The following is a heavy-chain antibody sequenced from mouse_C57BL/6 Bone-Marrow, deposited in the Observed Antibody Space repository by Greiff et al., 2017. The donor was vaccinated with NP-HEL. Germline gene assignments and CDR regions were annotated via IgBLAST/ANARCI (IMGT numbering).Heavy chain of an antibody. CDR1: GFNIKDDY. CDR2: IDPENGDT. V-gene: IGHV14-4*01. D-gene: IGHD1-1*01. CDR3: TKHYYGSSYGYAMDY. J-gene: IGHJ4*01. Sequence: VQLQQSGAELVRPGASVKLSCTASGFNIKDDYMHWVKQRPEQGLEWIGWIDPENGDTEYASKFQGKATITADKSSNTAYLQLSSLTSEDTAVYYCTKHYYGSSYGYAMDYWGQGTSVTVSS.